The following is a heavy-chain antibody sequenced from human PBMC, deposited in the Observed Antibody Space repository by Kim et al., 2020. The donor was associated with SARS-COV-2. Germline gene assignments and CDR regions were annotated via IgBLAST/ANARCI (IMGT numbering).Heavy chain of an antibody. CDR3: ARSKYSSSSSWSY. Sequence: GGSLRLSCAASGFTFSDYYMSWIRQAPGKGLEWVSYISSSGSTIYYADSVKGRFTISRDNAKNSLYLQMNSLRAEDTAVYYCARSKYSSSSSWSYWGQGTLVTVSS. CDR2: ISSSGSTI. CDR1: GFTFSDYY. D-gene: IGHD6-6*01. J-gene: IGHJ4*02. V-gene: IGHV3-11*01.